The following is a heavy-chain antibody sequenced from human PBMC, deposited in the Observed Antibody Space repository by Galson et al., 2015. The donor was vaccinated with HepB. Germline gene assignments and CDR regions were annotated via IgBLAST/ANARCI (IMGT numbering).Heavy chain of an antibody. CDR2: IYSGGNP. V-gene: IGHV3-53*01. D-gene: IGHD6-13*01. J-gene: IGHJ4*02. Sequence: SLRLSCAASGFTVSSNHMSWVRQAPGRGLECVSVIYSGGNPYYADSVRGRFIISRDNSKNTLYLQMNSLRVEDTAVYYCARGYSRSWYSGLGFWGQGTLVTVSS. CDR3: ARGYSRSWYSGLGF. CDR1: GFTVSSNH.